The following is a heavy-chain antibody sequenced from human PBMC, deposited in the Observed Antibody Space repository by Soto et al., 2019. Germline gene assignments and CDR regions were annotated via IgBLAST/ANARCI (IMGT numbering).Heavy chain of an antibody. CDR1: GGSINSGDYS. V-gene: IGHV4-30-2*01. CDR3: ARGYCSSTSCYIWGNWFDP. CDR2: IYHTGTT. D-gene: IGHD2-2*02. Sequence: SETLSVTCTVSGGSINSGDYSWTCIRQPPGKSLEWIGYIYHTGTTYYNMSLKSRVTISVDRSKNQFSLKPSSVTAADTAVYYCARGYCSSTSCYIWGNWFDPWGQGTLVTVS. J-gene: IGHJ5*02.